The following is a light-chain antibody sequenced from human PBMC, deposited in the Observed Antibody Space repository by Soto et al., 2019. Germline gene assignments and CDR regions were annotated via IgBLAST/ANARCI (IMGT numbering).Light chain of an antibody. J-gene: IGLJ2*01. V-gene: IGLV1-44*01. CDR2: TDN. CDR3: AAWDDSLKGPV. Sequence: QSVLTQPPSASGTPGQRVTISCSGSSSNIGSHTVNWYQQLPGTAPKLLLYTDNQRPSGVPDRFSGSKSGTSASLAISGLQSEDEADYYCAAWDDSLKGPVFGGGTKPPS. CDR1: SSNIGSHT.